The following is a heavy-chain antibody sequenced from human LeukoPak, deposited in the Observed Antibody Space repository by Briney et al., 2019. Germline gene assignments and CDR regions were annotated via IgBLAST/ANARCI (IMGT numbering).Heavy chain of an antibody. D-gene: IGHD6-6*01. CDR3: ARGPNSNWSGLDF. CDR1: GFSFSGHW. Sequence: PGESLRLSCIASGFSFSGHWMHWARQLPGKGLVWVSRISPTGSTTSYADSVKGRFTVSRDNAKNTLYLQVNNLRAEDTAVYYCARGPNSNWSGLDFWGQGTLVTVSS. CDR2: ISPTGSTT. J-gene: IGHJ4*02. V-gene: IGHV3-74*01.